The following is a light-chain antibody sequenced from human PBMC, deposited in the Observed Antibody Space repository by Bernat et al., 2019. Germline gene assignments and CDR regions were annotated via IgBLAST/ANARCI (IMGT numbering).Light chain of an antibody. CDR3: QQLDNFPIT. CDR2: GAS. CDR1: QIIGTY. J-gene: IGKJ5*01. V-gene: IGKV1-9*01. Sequence: DIQLTQSPSFLSASVGDRVTITCRASQIIGTYLAWYQQKPGKAPNLLIYGASTLQSGVPSRFSGSGSGTEFTLTISSLQPEDFTTYYCQQLDNFPITFGHGTRLEIK.